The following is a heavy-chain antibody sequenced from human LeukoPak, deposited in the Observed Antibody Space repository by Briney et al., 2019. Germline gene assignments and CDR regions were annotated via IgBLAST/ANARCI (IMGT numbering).Heavy chain of an antibody. D-gene: IGHD6-6*01. CDR2: ISSSSSTI. J-gene: IGHJ3*02. CDR1: GFTFSSYS. V-gene: IGHV3-48*01. CDR3: ARDGGRAARYQLDAFDI. Sequence: GGSLRLSCAASGFTFSSYSMNWVRQAPGKGLEWVSYISSSSSTIYYADSVKGRFTISRDNAKNSLYLQMNSLRAEDTAVYYCARDGGRAARYQLDAFDIWGQGTMVTVSS.